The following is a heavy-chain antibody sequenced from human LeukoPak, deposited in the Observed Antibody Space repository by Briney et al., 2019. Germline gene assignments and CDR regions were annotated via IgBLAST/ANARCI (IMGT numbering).Heavy chain of an antibody. CDR3: ARDWTLDR. CDR2: ISSSGSHI. J-gene: IGHJ5*02. CDR1: GFTFSSYN. V-gene: IGHV3-21*01. Sequence: GGSLRLSCAASGFTFSSYNMNWVRQAPGKGLEWVSSISSSGSHINYADSVKGRFTISRDNAKNTLYLQMNSLRAEDTAVYYCARDWTLDRWGQGTLVTVSS. D-gene: IGHD1-1*01.